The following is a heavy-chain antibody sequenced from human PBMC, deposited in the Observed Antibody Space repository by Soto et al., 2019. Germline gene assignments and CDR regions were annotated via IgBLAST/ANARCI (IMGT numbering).Heavy chain of an antibody. J-gene: IGHJ4*02. V-gene: IGHV3-23*01. D-gene: IGHD5-12*01. CDR1: GFTSTTYT. CDR2: ITGSGAST. Sequence: EVQLLESGGGLVQPGGSLRLSCAASGFTSTTYTMSWVRQAPGKGLEWVSAITGSGASTYYADSVKGRFTISRDNSKNTLYLQMNSLRAEDTAVYYCAKNSAATIRVGYDYWGQGTLVTVSS. CDR3: AKNSAATIRVGYDY.